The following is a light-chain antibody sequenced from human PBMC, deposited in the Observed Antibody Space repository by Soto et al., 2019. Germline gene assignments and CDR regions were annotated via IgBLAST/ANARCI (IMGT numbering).Light chain of an antibody. CDR2: EVI. Sequence: QSALTQPPSASGSPGQSVTISCTGSSSDVGGYEYVSWYQQHPGKAPKLIIYEVIKRPSGVPDRFSGSKSVNTASLTVSGLQAEDEADYYCSSYAGSNNLHVLFGGGTKLTVL. J-gene: IGLJ2*01. CDR3: SSYAGSNNLHVL. CDR1: SSDVGGYEY. V-gene: IGLV2-8*01.